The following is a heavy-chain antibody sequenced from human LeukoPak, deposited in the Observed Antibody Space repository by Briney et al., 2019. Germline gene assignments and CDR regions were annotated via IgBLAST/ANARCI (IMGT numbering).Heavy chain of an antibody. CDR2: IKDDGSEK. CDR1: GFTISSFW. D-gene: IGHD3-16*02. J-gene: IGHJ4*02. Sequence: PGGSLRLSCAASGFTISSFWMTWVRQAPGKGLEWVANIKDDGSEKYYVDSVKGRFTISRDNSKNSLYLRMNSLRAEDTAVYFCARDSGSRLGELSSDWGQGTLVTVSS. CDR3: ARDSGSRLGELSSD. V-gene: IGHV3-7*04.